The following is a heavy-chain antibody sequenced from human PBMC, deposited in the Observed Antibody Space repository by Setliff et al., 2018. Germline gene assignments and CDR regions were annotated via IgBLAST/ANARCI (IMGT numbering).Heavy chain of an antibody. CDR2: ISASGDTT. V-gene: IGHV3-11*04. J-gene: IGHJ6*02. CDR1: GFTFSDYY. Sequence: PGGSLRLSCAASGFTFSDYYMSWIRQAPGKGLEWVSYISASGDTTYYADSVKGRFTIFRDNSKNTLYLQMNSLRAEDTAVYYCARGYYYGLDVWAQGTTVTVSS. CDR3: ARGYYYGLDV.